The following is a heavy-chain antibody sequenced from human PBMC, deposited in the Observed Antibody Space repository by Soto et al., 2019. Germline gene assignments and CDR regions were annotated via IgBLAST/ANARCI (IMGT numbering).Heavy chain of an antibody. CDR3: ARDFYYFDHGTRGGAQV. J-gene: IGHJ4*02. CDR2: ISSGGNSR. V-gene: IGHV3-48*03. D-gene: IGHD3-22*01. Sequence: GGSLRLSCAGSGFTFSNYEMNWVRQAPGKGLAWIAYISSGGNSRYYADSVKGRFTISRDNAKNSLFLQMSGLGADDTGVYYCARDFYYFDHGTRGGAQVWGQGTLVTV. CDR1: GFTFSNYE.